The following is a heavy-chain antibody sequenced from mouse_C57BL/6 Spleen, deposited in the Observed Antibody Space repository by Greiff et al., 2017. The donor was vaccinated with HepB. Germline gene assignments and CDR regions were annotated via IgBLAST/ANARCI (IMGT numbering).Heavy chain of an antibody. V-gene: IGHV1-26*01. CDR3: ARSTYYYAMDY. J-gene: IGHJ4*01. Sequence: EVKLQQSGPELVKPGASVKISCKASGYTFTDYYMNWVKQSHGKSLEWIGDINPNNGGTSYNQKFKGKATLTVDKSSSTAYMELRSLTSEDSAVYYCARSTYYYAMDYWGQGTSVTVSS. CDR1: GYTFTDYY. CDR2: INPNNGGT.